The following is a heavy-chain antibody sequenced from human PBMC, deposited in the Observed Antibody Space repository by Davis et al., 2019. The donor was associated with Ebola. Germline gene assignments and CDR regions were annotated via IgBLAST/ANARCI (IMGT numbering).Heavy chain of an antibody. J-gene: IGHJ4*02. CDR3: ARTYTGYSSSHFDY. CDR2: IIPILGIA. CDR1: GYTFTSYG. V-gene: IGHV1-69*04. D-gene: IGHD6-6*01. Sequence: SVKVSCKASGYTFTSYGISWVRQAPGQGLEWMGRIIPILGIATYAQKFQGRVTITADKSTSTAYMELSSLRSEDTAVYYCARTYTGYSSSHFDYWGQGTLVTVSS.